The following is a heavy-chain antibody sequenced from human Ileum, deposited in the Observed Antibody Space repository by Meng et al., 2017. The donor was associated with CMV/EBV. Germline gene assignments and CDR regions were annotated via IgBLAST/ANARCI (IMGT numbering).Heavy chain of an antibody. D-gene: IGHD5-18*01. V-gene: IGHV1-2*02. CDR1: GYNFIGYY. Sequence: QVHLVQAGAGVKKPGASVRVPCKASGYNFIGYYMQWVRQAPGQGLEWMGWINPDNGGTNYAQKFQGRVTMTRDTSITTAYMELSRLRSDDTAIYYCAKYRYGLGFDYWGQGTLVTVSS. CDR2: INPDNGGT. J-gene: IGHJ4*02. CDR3: AKYRYGLGFDY.